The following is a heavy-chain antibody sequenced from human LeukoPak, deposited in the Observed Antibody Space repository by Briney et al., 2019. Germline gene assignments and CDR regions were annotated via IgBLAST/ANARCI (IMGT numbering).Heavy chain of an antibody. CDR1: GFTFSADS. V-gene: IGHV3-48*02. D-gene: IGHD1-1*01. CDR3: ARNVGFDY. CDR2: ISRTGSTT. J-gene: IGHJ4*02. Sequence: GGSLRLSCAASGFTFSADSMNWVRQAPEKGLEWISYISRTGSTTYYGDSVKGRSTISRDNAKNSLYLQMNSLRDEDTAVYYCARNVGFDYWGQGTLVTVSS.